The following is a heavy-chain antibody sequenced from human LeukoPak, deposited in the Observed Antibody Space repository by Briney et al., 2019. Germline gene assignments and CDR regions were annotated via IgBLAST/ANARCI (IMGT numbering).Heavy chain of an antibody. CDR3: LGGVAADY. Sequence: GGSLRLSCAASRFSFSHYWMTWVRQAPGKGVEWVVNINQDASDKHYADSVKGRFTISRDNAKNSLYLQMNSLRVEDTAVYYCLGGVAADYWGRGTLVTVSS. CDR2: INQDASDK. CDR1: RFSFSHYW. D-gene: IGHD3-16*01. J-gene: IGHJ4*02. V-gene: IGHV3-7*01.